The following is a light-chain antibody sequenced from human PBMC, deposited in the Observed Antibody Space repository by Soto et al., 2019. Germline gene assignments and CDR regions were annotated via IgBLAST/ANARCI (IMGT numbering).Light chain of an antibody. CDR2: RAS. CDR1: QIINTW. CDR3: QQYETYSDT. Sequence: GDRVTITCRASQIINTWLAWYQQKPGKAPKLVIYRASNLVNGVPSRFSGSGSGTEFTLTISSLQPDDFSIYYCQQYETYSDTFGPGTKVDL. J-gene: IGKJ3*01. V-gene: IGKV1-5*03.